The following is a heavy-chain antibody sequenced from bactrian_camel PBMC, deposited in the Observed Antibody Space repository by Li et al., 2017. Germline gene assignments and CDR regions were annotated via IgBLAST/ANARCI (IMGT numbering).Heavy chain of an antibody. CDR2: IAIGETRSHT. CDR1: GVGYCSAN. D-gene: IGHD3*01. V-gene: IGHV3S55*01. CDR3: AAPSRCWTLQHLASSGEY. J-gene: IGHJ4*01. Sequence: VQLVESGGGSVQAGGSLRLSCAASGVGYCSANMAWFRQPPGKAREGVAAIAIGETRSHTYYADSVRGRFTISNDVAKSTLYLQMDSLQPGDTAVYYCAAPSRCWTLQHLASSGEYRGQGTQVTVS.